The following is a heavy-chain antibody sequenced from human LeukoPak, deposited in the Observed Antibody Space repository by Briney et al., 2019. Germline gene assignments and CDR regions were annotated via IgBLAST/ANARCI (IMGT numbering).Heavy chain of an antibody. D-gene: IGHD3-3*01. CDR3: AREGVLRFLEWLATPYQFDY. CDR2: IIPIFGTA. CDR1: GGTFSSYA. Sequence: ASVKVSCKASGGTFSSYAISWVRQAPGQGLEWMGGIIPIFGTANYTQKFQGRVTITTDESTSTAYMEPSSLRSEDTAVYYCAREGVLRFLEWLATPYQFDYWGQGTLVTVSS. V-gene: IGHV1-69*05. J-gene: IGHJ4*02.